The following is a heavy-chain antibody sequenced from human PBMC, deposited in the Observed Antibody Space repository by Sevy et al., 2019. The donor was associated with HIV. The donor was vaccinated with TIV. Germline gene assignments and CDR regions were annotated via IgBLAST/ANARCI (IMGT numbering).Heavy chain of an antibody. V-gene: IGHV3-30*04. CDR1: GLTFNRYP. J-gene: IGHJ4*02. Sequence: GGSLRLSCAASGLTFNRYPMHWVRQAPGKGLEWVAVISNDGRDKDYADSVKGRFTVSRDNSKNTLYLQMNSLRAEDTAVYYCARDRTIAAADYYFDYWGQGTLVTVSS. CDR2: ISNDGRDK. D-gene: IGHD6-13*01. CDR3: ARDRTIAAADYYFDY.